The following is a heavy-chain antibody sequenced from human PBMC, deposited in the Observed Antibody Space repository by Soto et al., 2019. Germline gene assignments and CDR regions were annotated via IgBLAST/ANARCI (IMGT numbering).Heavy chain of an antibody. CDR3: AHRVLRTVFGLVTTTAIYFDF. Sequence: QITLNESGPTVVRPTETLTLTCRFSGFSLTTSGVGVGWIRQSPGKAPEWLALIYWDDDKRYSASLKSRLTITKDTSKTPVVLTVSDLDPTATATYYCAHRVLRTVFGLVTTTAIYFDFWGQGTPVAVSS. CDR1: GFSLTTSGVG. J-gene: IGHJ4*02. D-gene: IGHD3-3*01. V-gene: IGHV2-5*02. CDR2: IYWDDDK.